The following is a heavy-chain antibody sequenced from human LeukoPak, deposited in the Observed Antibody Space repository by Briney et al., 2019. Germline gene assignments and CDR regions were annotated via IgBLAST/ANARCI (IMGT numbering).Heavy chain of an antibody. D-gene: IGHD1-26*01. V-gene: IGHV4-61*01. J-gene: IGHJ4*02. CDR1: GGSISSSNHY. CDR2: IYYSGST. Sequence: SETLSLTCTVSGGSISSSNHYWSWIRQPPGKGLEWIGYIYYSGSTNYNPSLKSRVTISVDTSKNQFSLKLSSVTAADTAVYYCASSGSYYFDYWGQGTLVTVSS. CDR3: ASSGSYYFDY.